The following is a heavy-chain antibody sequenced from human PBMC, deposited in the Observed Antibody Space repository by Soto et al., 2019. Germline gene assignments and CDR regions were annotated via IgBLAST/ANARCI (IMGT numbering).Heavy chain of an antibody. CDR1: GGSISSYY. D-gene: IGHD6-13*01. CDR3: ARPKGKALAFDI. J-gene: IGHJ3*02. V-gene: IGHV4-59*08. Sequence: PSETLSLTCTASGGSISSYYWSWIRQPPGKGLEWIGYIYYSGSTNYNPSLKSRVTISVDTSKNQFSLKLSSVTAADTAVYYCARPKGKALAFDIWGQGTMVTVSS. CDR2: IYYSGST.